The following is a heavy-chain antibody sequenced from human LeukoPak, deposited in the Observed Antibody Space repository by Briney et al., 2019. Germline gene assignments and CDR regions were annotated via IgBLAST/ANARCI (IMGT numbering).Heavy chain of an antibody. D-gene: IGHD3-22*01. CDR1: GFTFRSYS. CDR3: ARPSTDYYDGSGYYFEYFDY. CDR2: ITSSSDTT. Sequence: SGGSLRLSCAASGFTFRSYSMNWVRQAPGKGLEWVSYITSSSDTTYYADSVKGRFTISRDNAKNSLYLQMNSLRAEDTAVYYCARPSTDYYDGSGYYFEYFDYWGQGTLVTVSS. J-gene: IGHJ4*02. V-gene: IGHV3-48*01.